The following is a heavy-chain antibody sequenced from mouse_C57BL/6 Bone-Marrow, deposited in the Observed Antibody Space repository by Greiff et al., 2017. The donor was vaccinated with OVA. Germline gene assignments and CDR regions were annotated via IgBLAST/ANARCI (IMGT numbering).Heavy chain of an antibody. V-gene: IGHV1-19*01. CDR2: INPYNGGT. CDR1: GYTFTDYY. CDR3: ARTGTSWFAY. J-gene: IGHJ3*01. Sequence: VQLQQSGPVLVKPGASVKMSCKASGYTFTDYYMNWVKQSHGKSLEWIGVINPYNGGTSYNQKFTGKATLTVDKSSSTAYMELNSLTSEDSAVYYCARTGTSWFAYWGQGTLVTVSA. D-gene: IGHD4-1*01.